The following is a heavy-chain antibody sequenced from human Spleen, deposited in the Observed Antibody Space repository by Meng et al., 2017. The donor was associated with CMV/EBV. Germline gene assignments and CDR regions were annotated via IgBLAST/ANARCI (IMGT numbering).Heavy chain of an antibody. CDR1: GCSSSRCLYD. Sequence: TPSGSTYPLCIVAGCSSSRCLYDWGWTRHPRGKGLGWIVTIYYSGSTSYSPSLKRRVTISVVTSKNQFSLKLSSVTAADTAVYYCARESPGDNNDHGSWFDPWGQRTLVTVSS. D-gene: IGHD3-16*01. CDR2: IYYSGST. V-gene: IGHV4-39*07. J-gene: IGHJ5*02. CDR3: ARESPGDNNDHGSWFDP.